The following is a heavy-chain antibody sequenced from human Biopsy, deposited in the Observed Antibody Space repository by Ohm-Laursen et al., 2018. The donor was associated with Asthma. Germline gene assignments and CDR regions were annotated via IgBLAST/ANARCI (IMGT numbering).Heavy chain of an antibody. CDR1: SGSGGYMRSGNYY. CDR3: VRGSSSWHHGPFHYYYGLDV. Sequence: GTLSLTCSLSSGSGGYMRSGNYYWGWIRQPPGKGLEWIGSIYYSGTTSYNPSLESRVTVFADTSKNQFSLKLTSVTAADTAVYYCVRGSSSWHHGPFHYYYGLDVWGQGTTATVSS. V-gene: IGHV4-39*01. D-gene: IGHD6-13*01. CDR2: IYYSGTT. J-gene: IGHJ6*02.